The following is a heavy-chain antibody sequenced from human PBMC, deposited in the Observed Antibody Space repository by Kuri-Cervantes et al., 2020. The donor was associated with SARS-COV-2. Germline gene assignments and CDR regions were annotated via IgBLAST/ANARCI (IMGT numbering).Heavy chain of an antibody. CDR3: ATKLFGEHWSDP. CDR2: IFHTGSN. Sequence: SETLSLTCTVSGASMSDPMSHYYWNWIRLTPGKGLEWIGYIFHTGSNSQNPSLKSRVTISLDTSKNQFSLSLNSVTPADTAVYYCATKLFGEHWSDPWGQGILVTVSS. V-gene: IGHV4-61*01. D-gene: IGHD3-10*01. CDR1: GASMSDPMSHYY. J-gene: IGHJ5*02.